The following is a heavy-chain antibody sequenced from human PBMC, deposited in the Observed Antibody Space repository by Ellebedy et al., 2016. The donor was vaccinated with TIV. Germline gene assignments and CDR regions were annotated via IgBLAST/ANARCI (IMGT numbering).Heavy chain of an antibody. J-gene: IGHJ5*02. Sequence: SETLSLTCTVSGGSISSYYWSWIRQPPGKGLEWIGYIYFSGSTSYNPSLKSRVTISVDTSKTQFSLKLSSVTAADTAVYYCARVIGGYDGYNWFDPWGQGTLVTVSS. CDR3: ARVIGGYDGYNWFDP. V-gene: IGHV4-59*01. CDR2: IYFSGST. D-gene: IGHD5-12*01. CDR1: GGSISSYY.